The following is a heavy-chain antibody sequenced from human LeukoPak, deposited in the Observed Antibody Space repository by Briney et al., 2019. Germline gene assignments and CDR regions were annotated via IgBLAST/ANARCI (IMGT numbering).Heavy chain of an antibody. Sequence: GASVKVSCKASGYTFTSYAMNWVRQAPGQGLEWMGLINTNTGNATYAQGFTGRFVFSLYTSVSTAYLQISSLKAEDTAVDYCARDGPFIAAAGNFDYWGQGTLVTVSS. CDR3: ARDGPFIAAAGNFDY. D-gene: IGHD6-13*01. V-gene: IGHV7-4-1*02. CDR2: INTNTGNA. J-gene: IGHJ4*02. CDR1: GYTFTSYA.